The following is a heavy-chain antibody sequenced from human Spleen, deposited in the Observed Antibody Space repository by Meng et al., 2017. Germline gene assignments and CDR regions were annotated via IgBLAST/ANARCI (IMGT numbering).Heavy chain of an antibody. CDR3: AKDGNYYDTSGVY. V-gene: IGHV3-9*01. J-gene: IGHJ4*02. CDR1: GFTFDDYA. D-gene: IGHD3-22*01. CDR2: INWNSGSI. Sequence: GGSLRLSCAASGFTFDDYAMHWVRQVPGKGLEWVSGINWNSGSIAYVDSVKGRFTISRDNAKNSLYLQMNSLRAEDTAVYYCAKDGNYYDTSGVYWGQGTLVTVSS.